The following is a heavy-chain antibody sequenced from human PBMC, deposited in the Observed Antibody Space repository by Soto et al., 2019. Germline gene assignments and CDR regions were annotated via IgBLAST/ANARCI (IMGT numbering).Heavy chain of an antibody. CDR1: GGTFSSYA. J-gene: IGHJ6*02. CDR3: AGDGRVPLRAHYGMDV. D-gene: IGHD1-1*01. Sequence: ASVKVSCKASGGTFSSYAIRWVRQAPGQGLEWMGGIIPIFGTANYAQKFQGRVTLTADESTSTAYMELSSLRSEDTAVSYCAGDGRVPLRAHYGMDVWGQGTTVTVSS. V-gene: IGHV1-69*13. CDR2: IIPIFGTA.